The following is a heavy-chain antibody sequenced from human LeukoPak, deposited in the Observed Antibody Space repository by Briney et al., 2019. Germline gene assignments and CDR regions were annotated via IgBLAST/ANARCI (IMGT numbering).Heavy chain of an antibody. D-gene: IGHD3-22*01. Sequence: HSGRSLRLSCAASGFTFNTYGMHWVRQAPGKGLEWVALIWYDGSNKYYADSVRGRFTISRDNSKNTLYLQMNSLRAEDTAVYYWARDDDSGGYYLDCGGQGTLVTVS. CDR3: ARDDDSGGYYLDC. J-gene: IGHJ4*02. CDR1: GFTFNTYG. CDR2: IWYDGSNK. V-gene: IGHV3-33*01.